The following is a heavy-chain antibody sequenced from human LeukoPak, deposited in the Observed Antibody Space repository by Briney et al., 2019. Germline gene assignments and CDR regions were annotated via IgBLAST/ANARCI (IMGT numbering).Heavy chain of an antibody. Sequence: GGSLRLSCAASGFTFSAYSMNWVRQAPGKGLEWVSYISSGSYTIYYADSVKGRFTISRDNAKNSLYLQMNSLRAEDTAVYYCVREARESGGFDYWGQGTLVTVSS. CDR3: VREARESGGFDY. V-gene: IGHV3-48*04. D-gene: IGHD5-24*01. CDR1: GFTFSAYS. CDR2: ISSGSYTI. J-gene: IGHJ4*02.